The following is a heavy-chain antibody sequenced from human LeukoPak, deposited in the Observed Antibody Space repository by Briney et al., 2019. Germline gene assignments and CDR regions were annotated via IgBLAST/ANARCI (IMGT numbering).Heavy chain of an antibody. D-gene: IGHD6-19*01. CDR2: ISAYNGNT. J-gene: IGHJ4*02. V-gene: IGHV1-18*01. CDR3: AGLYEWLVVGAPQYYFDY. Sequence: GASVKVSCKASGYTFTSYGISWVRQAPGQGLEWMGWISAYNGNTDYAQKLQGRVTMATDTSTSTAYMELRSLRSDDTAVYYCAGLYEWLVVGAPQYYFDYWGQGTLVTVSS. CDR1: GYTFTSYG.